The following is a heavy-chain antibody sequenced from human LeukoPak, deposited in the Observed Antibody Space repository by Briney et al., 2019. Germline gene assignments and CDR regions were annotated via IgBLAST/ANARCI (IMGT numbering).Heavy chain of an antibody. V-gene: IGHV4-39*07. CDR3: ARSLPFDN. Sequence: PSETLSLTCTVSGGSISSSSYYWGWIRQPPGKGLEWIGSIYYSGSTYYNPSLKSRVTISVDTSKNQFSLSLSSVTAADTAVYYCARSLPFDNWGQGTLVTVSS. CDR2: IYYSGST. CDR1: GGSISSSSYY. J-gene: IGHJ4*02.